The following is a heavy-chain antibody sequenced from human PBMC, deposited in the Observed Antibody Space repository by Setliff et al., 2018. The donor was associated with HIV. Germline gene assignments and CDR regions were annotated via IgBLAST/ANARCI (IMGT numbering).Heavy chain of an antibody. CDR1: GGSFTDYY. V-gene: IGHV4-34*01. D-gene: IGHD3-10*01. J-gene: IGHJ6*03. Sequence: SETLSLTCAVYGGSFTDYYWSWIRQPPGRGLEWIGEINHSGSTNYKPSLKSRVTMSVDTSKNQFSLKLGSVTAADTAVYYCARGVPPPLSMCRGVLRFSYMDVWGKGTTVTVSS. CDR2: INHSGST. CDR3: ARGVPPPLSMCRGVLRFSYMDV.